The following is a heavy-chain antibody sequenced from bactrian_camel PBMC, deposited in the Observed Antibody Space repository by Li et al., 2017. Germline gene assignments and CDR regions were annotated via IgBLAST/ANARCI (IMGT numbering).Heavy chain of an antibody. CDR3: ASASGSSGSACLLGRIWYNF. CDR1: DYMIGC. V-gene: IGHV3S42*01. Sequence: VQLVESGGALVQPGGSLRLSCAASDYMIGCMAWFRQAPGNEREGVASIVRGTGRTTYADSVKGRFTISQDKPKNTVYLQMNSLKPEDTATYSCASASGSSGSACLLGRIWYNFWGQGTQVTVS. D-gene: IGHD1*01. CDR2: IVRGTGRT. J-gene: IGHJ4*01.